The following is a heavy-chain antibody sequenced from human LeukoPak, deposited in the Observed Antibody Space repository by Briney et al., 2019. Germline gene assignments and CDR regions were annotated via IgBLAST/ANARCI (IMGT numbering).Heavy chain of an antibody. D-gene: IGHD2-2*01. CDR2: ISYDGSNK. J-gene: IGHJ5*02. CDR1: GFTFSSYA. V-gene: IGHV3-30-3*01. CDR3: ASTIGYCSSTSCYGPSWFDP. Sequence: AGGSLRLSCAASGFTFSSYAMHWVRQAPGKGLEWVAVISYDGSNKYYADSVKGRFTISRDNSKNTLYPQMNSLRAEDTAVYYCASTIGYCSSTSCYGPSWFDPWGQGTLVTVSS.